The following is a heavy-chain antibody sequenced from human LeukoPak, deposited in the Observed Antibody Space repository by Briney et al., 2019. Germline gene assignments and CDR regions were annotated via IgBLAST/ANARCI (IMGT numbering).Heavy chain of an antibody. CDR3: TTTQDHDY. CDR1: GFTFSGSA. D-gene: IGHD4-11*01. CDR2: IRSKANSYAT. J-gene: IGHJ4*02. Sequence: GGSLRLSCAASGFTFSGSAMHWVRQASRNGVEWVGRIRSKANSYATAYAASVKGRFTISRDDSKNTAYLQMNSLKTEDTAVYYCTTTQDHDYWGQGTLVTVSS. V-gene: IGHV3-73*01.